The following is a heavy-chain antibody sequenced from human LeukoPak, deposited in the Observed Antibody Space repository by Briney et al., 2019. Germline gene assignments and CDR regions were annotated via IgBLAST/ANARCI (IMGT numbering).Heavy chain of an antibody. CDR2: IIPILGIA. D-gene: IGHD6-13*01. Sequence: SVKVSCKASGGTFSSYAISWVRQAPGQGLEWMGRIIPILGIANYAQKFQGRVTITADKSTSTAYMELSSLRSEDTAVYYCAKENVPSSSWYAQTSPLDYWGQGTLVTVSS. V-gene: IGHV1-69*04. CDR3: AKENVPSSSWYAQTSPLDY. J-gene: IGHJ4*02. CDR1: GGTFSSYA.